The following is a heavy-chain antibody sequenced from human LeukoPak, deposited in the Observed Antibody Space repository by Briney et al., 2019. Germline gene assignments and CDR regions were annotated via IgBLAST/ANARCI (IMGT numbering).Heavy chain of an antibody. CDR3: ARPLHYDILTVDY. Sequence: GGSLRLSCAASGFTFSSYWMGWVRQAPGKGLEWVANIKQDGSEKYYVDSVKGRFTISRDNAKNSLYLQMNSLRAEDTAVYYCARPLHYDILTVDYWGQGTLVTVSS. CDR2: IKQDGSEK. D-gene: IGHD3-9*01. CDR1: GFTFSSYW. V-gene: IGHV3-7*01. J-gene: IGHJ4*02.